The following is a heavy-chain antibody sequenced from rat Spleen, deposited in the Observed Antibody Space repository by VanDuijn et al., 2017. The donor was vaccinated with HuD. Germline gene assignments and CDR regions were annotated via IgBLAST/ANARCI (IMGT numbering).Heavy chain of an antibody. D-gene: IGHD4-3*01. CDR2: ISSGGGGT. J-gene: IGHJ3*01. CDR3: ARQDTSGYSNWFTY. V-gene: IGHV5S13*01. CDR1: GFTFSSFP. Sequence: EVQLVESGGGLVQPGRSLKLSCAASGFTFSSFPMAWVRQAPKKGLEWVASISSGGGGTYYPDSVKGRFTVSRDNTRSTQFLQMDSLRSEDTATYYCARQDTSGYSNWFTYWGQGTLVTVSS.